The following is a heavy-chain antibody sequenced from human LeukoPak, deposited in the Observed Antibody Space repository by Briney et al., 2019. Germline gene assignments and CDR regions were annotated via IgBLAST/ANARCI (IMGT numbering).Heavy chain of an antibody. V-gene: IGHV3-30-3*01. J-gene: IGHJ5*01. CDR2: ISYDGSNK. CDR1: GFTFSSYA. CDR3: ARDDCSGESCYRSWFDS. Sequence: RPGGSLRLSCAASGFTFSSYAMNWVRQAPGKGLEWVALISYDGSNKNYADSVKGRFTISRDNSKNTLYLQMNSLRAEDTAVYYCARDDCSGESCYRSWFDSWGQGTLVTVSS. D-gene: IGHD2-15*01.